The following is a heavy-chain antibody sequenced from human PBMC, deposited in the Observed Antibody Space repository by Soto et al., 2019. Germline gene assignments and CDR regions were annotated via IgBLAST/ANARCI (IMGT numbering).Heavy chain of an antibody. J-gene: IGHJ4*02. CDR1: GYTFTDYF. CDR2: INPYSGGT. V-gene: IGHV1-2*02. CDR3: VRDLSYPFYFDS. D-gene: IGHD3-10*01. Sequence: ASVNVSCKSSGYTFTDYFIHWVRQAPGQGLEWMGCINPYSGGTNSAQNFQGRVTMTRDTSISTAYMELTSLRSDDTAVYYCVRDLSYPFYFDSWGQGTLVTVSS.